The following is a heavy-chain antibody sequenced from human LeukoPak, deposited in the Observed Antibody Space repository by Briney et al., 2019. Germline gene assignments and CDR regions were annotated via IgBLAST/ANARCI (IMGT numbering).Heavy chain of an antibody. CDR3: ARDSSSSLYYMDV. CDR1: GYTFTSYY. Sequence: ASVKVSCKASGYTFTSYYMHWVRQPPGQGLEWMGISNPSGGSTSYAQKFQGRVTMTRDMSTSTVYMELSSLRSEDTAVYYCARDSSSSLYYMDVWGKGTTVTVSS. V-gene: IGHV1-46*01. CDR2: SNPSGGST. D-gene: IGHD6-6*01. J-gene: IGHJ6*03.